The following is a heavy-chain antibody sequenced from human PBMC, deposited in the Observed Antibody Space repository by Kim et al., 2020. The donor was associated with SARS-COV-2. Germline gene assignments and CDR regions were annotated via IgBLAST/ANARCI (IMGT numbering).Heavy chain of an antibody. J-gene: IGHJ5*02. CDR3: TRGTTRPGWFDP. V-gene: IGHV3-66*01. CDR2: T. D-gene: IGHD1-1*01. Sequence: TYYADSVKGRFTISRDTYENTLYLQMNSLSAEDTAVYFCTRGTTRPGWFDPWGPGTLVTVSS.